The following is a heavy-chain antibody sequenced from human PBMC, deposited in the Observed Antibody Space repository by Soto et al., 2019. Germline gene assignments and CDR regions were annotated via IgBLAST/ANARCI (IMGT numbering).Heavy chain of an antibody. CDR3: ARDLSAPPPTMTDTG. D-gene: IGHD4-17*01. CDR1: GFTFSSYA. Sequence: PGESLKISCAASGFTFSSYAMHWVRQAPGKGLEWVAVISYDGSNKYYADSVKGRFTISRDNSKNTLYLQMNSLRAEDTAVYYCARDLSAPPPTMTDTGWGQGTLVTVSS. CDR2: ISYDGSNK. J-gene: IGHJ4*02. V-gene: IGHV3-30-3*01.